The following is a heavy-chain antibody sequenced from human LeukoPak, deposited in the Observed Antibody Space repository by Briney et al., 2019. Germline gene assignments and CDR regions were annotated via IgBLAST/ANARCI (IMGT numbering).Heavy chain of an antibody. CDR1: GFTFSSYS. V-gene: IGHV3-21*01. Sequence: GGSLRLSCAASGFTFSSYSMNWVRQAPGKGLEWVSSISSSSSYIYYADSVKGRFTISRDNARNSLYMQMNSLRAEDTALYYCSTGRNIVVVVAAGFDSWGQG. CDR2: ISSSSSYI. J-gene: IGHJ4*02. CDR3: STGRNIVVVVAAGFDS. D-gene: IGHD2-15*01.